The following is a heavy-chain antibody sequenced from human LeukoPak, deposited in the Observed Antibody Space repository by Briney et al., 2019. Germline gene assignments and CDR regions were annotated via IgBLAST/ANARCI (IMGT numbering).Heavy chain of an antibody. CDR2: IVPIFGTA. CDR3: ARTMNSGWDYYYYGMDV. Sequence: GASVKVSCKASGGTFSSYAISWVRQAPGQGLEWMGGIVPIFGTANYAQKFQGTVTITADESTSTAYMELSSLRSEDTAVYYCARTMNSGWDYYYYGMDVWGQGTTVTVSS. V-gene: IGHV1-69*13. D-gene: IGHD6-19*01. J-gene: IGHJ6*02. CDR1: GGTFSSYA.